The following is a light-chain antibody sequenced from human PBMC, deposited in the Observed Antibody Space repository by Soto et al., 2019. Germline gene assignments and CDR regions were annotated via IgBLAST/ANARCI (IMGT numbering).Light chain of an antibody. Sequence: QSVLTQPASVSGSPGQSITISCTGTSSDVGGYNSVSWYQQPPGKAPKLMIYEVSNRPSGVSNRFSGSKSVNTASLTISGLQAEEGAGYYCRSYTSFITLYVFGSGPKVTVL. V-gene: IGLV2-14*01. J-gene: IGLJ1*01. CDR3: RSYTSFITLYV. CDR1: SSDVGGYNS. CDR2: EVS.